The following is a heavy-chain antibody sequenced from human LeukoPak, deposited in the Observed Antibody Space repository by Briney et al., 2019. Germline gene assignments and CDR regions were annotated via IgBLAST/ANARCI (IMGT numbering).Heavy chain of an antibody. CDR1: GGTFSSYA. CDR2: IIPISGTA. D-gene: IGHD3-22*01. CDR3: ARDVGENYYDSSGYYYGFDY. Sequence: SVKVSCKASGGTFSSYAISWVRQAPGQGLEWMGGIIPISGTANYAQKFQGRVTITADESTSTAYMELSSLRSEDTAVYYCARDVGENYYDSSGYYYGFDYWGQGTLVTVSS. V-gene: IGHV1-69*13. J-gene: IGHJ4*02.